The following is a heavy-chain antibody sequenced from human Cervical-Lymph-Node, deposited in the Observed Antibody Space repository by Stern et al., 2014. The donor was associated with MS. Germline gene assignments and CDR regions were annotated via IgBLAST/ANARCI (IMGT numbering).Heavy chain of an antibody. CDR3: ARHVQGFDY. CDR1: GYSFTIYH. J-gene: IGHJ4*02. V-gene: IGHV5-51*01. Sequence: QLVQSGAEVKKPGESLKISCKLSGYSFTIYHIAWVRQMPGKGLEWMGVIYPYDSDATYSPSVQGQVTISADKSITTAYLQWSSLRASDTAMYYCARHVQGFDYWGQGTLVTVSS. CDR2: IYPYDSDA.